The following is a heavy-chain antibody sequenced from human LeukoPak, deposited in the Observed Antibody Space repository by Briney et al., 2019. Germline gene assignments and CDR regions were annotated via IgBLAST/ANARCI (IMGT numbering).Heavy chain of an antibody. Sequence: GGSLTLSCAASGFTFSSYWMSWVRQAPGKGLEWVANIKQDGSEKYYVDSVKGRFTISRDNSKNALYLQMNSLRGEDTAVYYCAKDQLEPAARTWGSIDYWGQGTLVTVSS. J-gene: IGHJ4*02. V-gene: IGHV3-7*01. CDR3: AKDQLEPAARTWGSIDY. CDR2: IKQDGSEK. D-gene: IGHD6-13*01. CDR1: GFTFSSYW.